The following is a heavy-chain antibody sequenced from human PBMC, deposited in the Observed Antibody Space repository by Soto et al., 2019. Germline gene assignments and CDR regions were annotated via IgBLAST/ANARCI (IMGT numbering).Heavy chain of an antibody. V-gene: IGHV1-69*13. CDR2: IIPIFGTA. CDR1: GGTFSSYA. J-gene: IGHJ6*02. D-gene: IGHD2-2*01. Sequence: GASVKVSCKASGGTFSSYAISWVRQAPGQGLEWMGGIIPIFGTANYAQKFQGRVAITADESTSTAYMELSSLRSEDTAVYYCARDGEMDRERLVVVPAAADYYYYGMDVWGQGTTVTVSS. CDR3: ARDGEMDRERLVVVPAAADYYYYGMDV.